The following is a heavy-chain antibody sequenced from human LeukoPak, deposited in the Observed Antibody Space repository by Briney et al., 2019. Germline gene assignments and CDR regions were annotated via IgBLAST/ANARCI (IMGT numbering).Heavy chain of an antibody. CDR1: GGSFRGYY. V-gene: IGHV4-34*01. D-gene: IGHD3-22*01. Sequence: PSETLSLTXAVYGGSFRGYYWSWIRQPPGKGLEWIGEINHSGSTNYNPSLKSRVTISVDTSKNQFSLKLSSVTAADTAVYYCARALPNRPYYYDSSGYPSFDYWGQGTLVTVSS. J-gene: IGHJ4*02. CDR2: INHSGST. CDR3: ARALPNRPYYYDSSGYPSFDY.